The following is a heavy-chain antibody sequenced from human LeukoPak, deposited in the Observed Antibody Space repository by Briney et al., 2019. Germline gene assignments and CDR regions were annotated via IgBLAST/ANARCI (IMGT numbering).Heavy chain of an antibody. J-gene: IGHJ4*02. D-gene: IGHD3-9*01. Sequence: GGSLRLSCAASGFTFSSYGMHWVRQAPGKGLEWVAFIRYDGSNKYYADSVKGRFTISRDNSKNTLYLQMNSLRAEDTAVYYCARRPTYYDILTGYYYYFDYWGQGTLVTVSS. V-gene: IGHV3-30*02. CDR3: ARRPTYYDILTGYYYYFDY. CDR2: IRYDGSNK. CDR1: GFTFSSYG.